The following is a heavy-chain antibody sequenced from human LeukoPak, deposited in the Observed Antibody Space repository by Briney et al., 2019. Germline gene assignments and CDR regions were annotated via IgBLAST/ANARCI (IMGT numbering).Heavy chain of an antibody. J-gene: IGHJ5*02. D-gene: IGHD2/OR15-2a*01. Sequence: GGSLRLSCAASGFTFTTYWMHWVRQAPGKGLVWVSHINSDGSTTTYADSVKGRFTISRDNAKNTLYLQMNSLRAEDTAVYYCARAARADCTSPTCHSWLAPWGQGTQVTVSS. CDR3: ARAARADCTSPTCHSWLAP. CDR1: GFTFTTYW. V-gene: IGHV3-74*01. CDR2: INSDGSTT.